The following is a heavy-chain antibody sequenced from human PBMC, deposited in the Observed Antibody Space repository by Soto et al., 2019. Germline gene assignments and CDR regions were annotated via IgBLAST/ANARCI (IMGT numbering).Heavy chain of an antibody. CDR2: IRAYNGNT. CDR1: GYTFTTYG. CDR3: ARDSPPVES. V-gene: IGHV1-18*01. J-gene: IGHJ4*02. Sequence: QVQLVQSGAEVKKPGASVKVSCKASGYTFTTYGISWVRQAPGQGLEWMGWIRAYNGNTKYAQKLQGRVTMPTDTSTSTAYMELRSVTSDDTAVYYSARDSPPVESWGRGTLVTVSS.